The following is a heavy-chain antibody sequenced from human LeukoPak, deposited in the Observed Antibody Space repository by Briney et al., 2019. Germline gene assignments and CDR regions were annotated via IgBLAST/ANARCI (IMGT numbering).Heavy chain of an antibody. Sequence: GRSLRLSCAASGFPFSSYAMHWVRQAPGKGLEWVAVISYDGSNKYYADSVKGRFTISRDNSRHTLDLQVNSLRAEDTAVYYCARSGFSWRENFDYWGQGTLVTVSS. D-gene: IGHD1-26*01. CDR1: GFPFSSYA. CDR2: ISYDGSNK. J-gene: IGHJ4*02. V-gene: IGHV3-30-3*01. CDR3: ARSGFSWRENFDY.